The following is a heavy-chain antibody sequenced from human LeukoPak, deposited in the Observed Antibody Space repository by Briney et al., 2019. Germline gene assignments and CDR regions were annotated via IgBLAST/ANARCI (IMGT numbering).Heavy chain of an antibody. CDR3: AKAYNYDISGSSFDC. D-gene: IGHD3-22*01. CDR1: GFTFDDYA. CDR2: ISWNSGSI. J-gene: IGHJ4*02. V-gene: IGHV3-9*01. Sequence: GGSLRLSCAASGFTFDDYAMHWVRQAPGKGLEWVSGISWNSGSIGYADSVKGRFTISRDSAKNSLYLQMNSLRAEDTALYYCAKAYNYDISGSSFDCWGQGTLVTVSS.